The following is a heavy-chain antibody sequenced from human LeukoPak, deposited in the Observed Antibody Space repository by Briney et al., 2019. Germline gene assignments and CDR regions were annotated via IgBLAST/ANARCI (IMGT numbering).Heavy chain of an antibody. Sequence: SETLSLTCTVSGGSISSYYWSWIRQPPGKGLEWIGYIYDSGSTNYNPSLKSRVTISVDTSKNQFSLKLSSVTAADTAVYYCASGIVGAYLDYWGQGTLVTVSS. CDR2: IYDSGST. V-gene: IGHV4-59*01. CDR1: GGSISSYY. J-gene: IGHJ4*02. D-gene: IGHD1-26*01. CDR3: ASGIVGAYLDY.